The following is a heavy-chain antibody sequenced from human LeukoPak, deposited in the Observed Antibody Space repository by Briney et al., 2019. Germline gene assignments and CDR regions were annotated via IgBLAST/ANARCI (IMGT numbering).Heavy chain of an antibody. J-gene: IGHJ6*03. CDR2: MNPNSGNT. CDR1: GYTFTSYD. Sequence: ASVKVSCKASGYTFTSYDINWVRQATGQGLEWMGWMNPNSGNTGYAQKFQRRLTMIRNTSIITAYMELSSLRSEDTAVYYCARAPPWFGTGYQYYYTDVWGKGTTVTISS. D-gene: IGHD3-10*01. CDR3: ARAPPWFGTGYQYYYTDV. V-gene: IGHV1-8*01.